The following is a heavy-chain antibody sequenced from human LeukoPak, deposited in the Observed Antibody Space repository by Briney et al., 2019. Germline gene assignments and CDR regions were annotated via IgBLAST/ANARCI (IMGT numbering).Heavy chain of an antibody. CDR2: IGTAGDT. CDR1: GFTFSDYD. D-gene: IGHD1-1*01. CDR3: ARVAKERVGGVYYFDY. J-gene: IGHJ4*02. Sequence: PGGSLRLSCAAPGFTFSDYDMHWVRQATGKGLERVSAIGTAGDTYYTGSVKGRFTISRENAKNSLYLQMNSLRAGDTAVYYCARVAKERVGGVYYFDYWGQGTLVTVSS. V-gene: IGHV3-13*01.